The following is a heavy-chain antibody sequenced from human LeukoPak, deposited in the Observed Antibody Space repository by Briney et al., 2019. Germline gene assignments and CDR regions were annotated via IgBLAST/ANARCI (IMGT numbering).Heavy chain of an antibody. V-gene: IGHV4-31*03. D-gene: IGHD6-19*01. CDR2: IYYSGST. CDR1: GGSISSGGYY. Sequence: SQTLSLTCTVSGGSISSGGYYWSWIRRHPGKGLEWIGYIYYSGSTYYNPSLKSRVTISVDTSKNQFSLKLSSVTAADTAVYYCAKSKDLEQWLAPTFDYWGQGTLVTVSS. J-gene: IGHJ4*02. CDR3: AKSKDLEQWLAPTFDY.